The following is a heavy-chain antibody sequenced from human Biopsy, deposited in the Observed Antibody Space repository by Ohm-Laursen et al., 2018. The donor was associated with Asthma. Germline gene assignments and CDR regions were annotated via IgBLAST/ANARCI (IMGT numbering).Heavy chain of an antibody. J-gene: IGHJ4*02. D-gene: IGHD6-19*01. Sequence: TLSPTCSVYGGSICSFYWSWIRQSPEKGLEWMGYVYWTGSTNYNPSLKSRITMSVDTSKNRMFLELTSVTAADTAIYYCVRAVRNEQWLAPFDYWGQGKPVTVSS. CDR3: VRAVRNEQWLAPFDY. CDR2: VYWTGST. CDR1: GGSICSFY. V-gene: IGHV4-59*01.